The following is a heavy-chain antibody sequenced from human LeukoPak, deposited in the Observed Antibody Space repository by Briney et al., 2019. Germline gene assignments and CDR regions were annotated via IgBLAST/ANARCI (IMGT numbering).Heavy chain of an antibody. CDR2: ISLGGDHT. CDR3: ARGTIAAAGYYYFDY. J-gene: IGHJ4*02. V-gene: IGHV3-23*01. Sequence: GGSLRLSCAASGFTFASYAMTWVRQAPGKGLEWVSGISLGGDHTYYADSVKGRFTISRDNAKDSLYLQMNSLRAEDTAVYYCARGTIAAAGYYYFDYWGQGTQVTVSS. D-gene: IGHD6-13*01. CDR1: GFTFASYA.